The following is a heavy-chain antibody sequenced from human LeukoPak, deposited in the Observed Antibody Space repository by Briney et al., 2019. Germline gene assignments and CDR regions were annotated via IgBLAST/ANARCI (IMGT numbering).Heavy chain of an antibody. CDR3: ARDRTGYYYDSSGYYFDAFDI. V-gene: IGHV1-46*03. D-gene: IGHD3-22*01. CDR2: INPSGGST. CDR1: GYTFTSYY. Sequence: AASVKVSCKASGYTFTSYYMHWVRQAPGQGLEWMGIINPSGGSTSYAQKFQGRVTMTRDTSTTTVYMELSSLRSEDTAVYSCARDRTGYYYDSSGYYFDAFDIWGQGTMVTVSS. J-gene: IGHJ3*02.